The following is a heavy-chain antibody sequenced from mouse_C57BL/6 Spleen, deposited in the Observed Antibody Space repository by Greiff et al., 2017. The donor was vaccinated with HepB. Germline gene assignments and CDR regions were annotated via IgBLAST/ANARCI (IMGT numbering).Heavy chain of an antibody. V-gene: IGHV1-61*01. CDR1: GYTFTSYW. CDR3: ARFDYGTGFAY. CDR2: IYPSDSET. Sequence: QVQLQQPGAELVRPGSSVKLSCKASGYTFTSYWMDWVKQRPGQGLEWIGNIYPSDSETHYNQKFKDKATLTVDKSSSTAYMQLSSLTSEDSAVYYCARFDYGTGFAYWGQGTLVTVSA. J-gene: IGHJ3*01. D-gene: IGHD1-1*01.